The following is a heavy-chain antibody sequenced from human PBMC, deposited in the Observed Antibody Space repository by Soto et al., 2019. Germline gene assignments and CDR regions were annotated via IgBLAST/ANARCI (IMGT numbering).Heavy chain of an antibody. J-gene: IGHJ5*02. D-gene: IGHD3-10*01. CDR2: IYCDDDK. Sequence: QITLKESGPTLVKPTQTLTLTCSFSGLSLSTSGEAVGWIRQPPGKALEWLALIYCDDDKFFNPTLKTRLTITKDTSKNQMVLTLTNMDPVDTATYSCAHYVSASPAGWFDPWGQGVLVTVSS. CDR1: GLSLSTSGEA. V-gene: IGHV2-5*02. CDR3: AHYVSASPAGWFDP.